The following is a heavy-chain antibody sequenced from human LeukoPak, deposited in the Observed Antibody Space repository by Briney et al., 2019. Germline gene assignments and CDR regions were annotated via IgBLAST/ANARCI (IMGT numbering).Heavy chain of an antibody. Sequence: PSETLSLTCAVYGGSFSGYYWSWIRQPPGKGLEWIGEINHSGSTNYNPSLKSRVTISVDTSKNQFSLKLSSVTAADTAVYYCARHHRYYDRSLGYWGQGTLVTVSS. J-gene: IGHJ4*02. CDR1: GGSFSGYY. CDR3: ARHHRYYDRSLGY. V-gene: IGHV4-34*01. D-gene: IGHD3-22*01. CDR2: INHSGST.